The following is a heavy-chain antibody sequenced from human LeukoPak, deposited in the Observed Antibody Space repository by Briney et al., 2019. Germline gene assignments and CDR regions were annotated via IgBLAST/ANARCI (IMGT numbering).Heavy chain of an antibody. CDR1: GYSISSGYY. Sequence: SETLSLTCTVPGYSISSGYYWGWIRQPPGKGLEWIGSIYHSGSTYYNPSLKSRVTISVDTSKNQFSLKLSSVTAADTAVYYCARQPRYCSSISCYRIDYWGQGTLVTVSS. CDR3: ARQPRYCSSISCYRIDY. V-gene: IGHV4-38-2*02. D-gene: IGHD2-2*01. CDR2: IYHSGST. J-gene: IGHJ4*02.